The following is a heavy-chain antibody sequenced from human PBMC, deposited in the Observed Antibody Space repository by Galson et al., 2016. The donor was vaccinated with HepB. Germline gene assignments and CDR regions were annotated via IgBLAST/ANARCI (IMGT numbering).Heavy chain of an antibody. D-gene: IGHD3-10*01. CDR2: INAGNGNT. CDR3: SRWDLVHAFDI. J-gene: IGHJ3*02. CDR1: GYTVTSQA. Sequence: SVKVSCKASGYTVTSQAMHWVRQAPGQRLEWTGWINAGNGNTKYSQKFQGRVTFTRDTSANTAYMELSSLRSEDTALYYCSRWDLVHAFDIWGQGTMVTVSS. V-gene: IGHV1-3*01.